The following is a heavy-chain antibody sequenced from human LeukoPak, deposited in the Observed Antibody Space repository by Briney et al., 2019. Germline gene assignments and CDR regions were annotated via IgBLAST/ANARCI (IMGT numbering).Heavy chain of an antibody. CDR3: ARDVPSLYGSLSSGYYYGMDV. CDR1: GGSFSGYY. CDR2: IYYSGST. Sequence: PSETLSLTCAVYGGSFSGYYWSWIRQHPGKGLEWIGYIYYSGSTYYNPSLKSRVTISVDTSKNQFSLKLSSVTAADTAVYYCARDVPSLYGSLSSGYYYGMDVWGQGTTVTVSS. V-gene: IGHV4-31*11. J-gene: IGHJ6*02. D-gene: IGHD3-10*01.